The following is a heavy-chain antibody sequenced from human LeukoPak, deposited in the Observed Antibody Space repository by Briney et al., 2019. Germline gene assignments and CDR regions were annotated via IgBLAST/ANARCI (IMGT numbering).Heavy chain of an antibody. Sequence: ASVKVSCKASGGTFSSYAISWVRQAPGQGLEWMGGIIPIFGTANYAQKFQGRVTITADESTSTAYMELSSLRSEDTAVYYCAAVYYDKTDYYYGMDVWGQGTTVTVSS. CDR3: AAVYYDKTDYYYGMDV. V-gene: IGHV1-69*13. J-gene: IGHJ6*02. CDR1: GGTFSSYA. CDR2: IIPIFGTA. D-gene: IGHD3-22*01.